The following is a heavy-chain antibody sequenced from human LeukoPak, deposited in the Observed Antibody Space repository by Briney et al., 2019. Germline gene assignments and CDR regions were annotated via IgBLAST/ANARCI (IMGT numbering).Heavy chain of an antibody. CDR1: GDSISTTNYY. CDR3: ARLRYYSGWYPFDF. J-gene: IGHJ4*02. V-gene: IGHV4-39*01. Sequence: PSETLSLTYTVSGDSISTTNYYWGWIRQPPGKGLEWIGSIHYSGSTYYNPSLKSRVTISVDTSKNQFSLKLSSVTAPDTAVYFCARLRYYSGWYPFDFWGQGTLVTVSS. D-gene: IGHD6-19*01. CDR2: IHYSGST.